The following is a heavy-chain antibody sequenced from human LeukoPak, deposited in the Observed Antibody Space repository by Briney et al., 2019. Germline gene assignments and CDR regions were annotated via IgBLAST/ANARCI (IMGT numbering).Heavy chain of an antibody. CDR2: ITSGGDYI. Sequence: GGSLRLSCAASGFTFNTFNMNWVRQAPGKGLEWVSSITSGGDYIYYADSVKSRFTTSIDNAKNSLSLQLNSLRVEDTAVYYCARGHYDVLAASYKWTPDYWGQGTLVTVSS. CDR1: GFTFNTFN. V-gene: IGHV3-21*01. J-gene: IGHJ4*02. D-gene: IGHD3-9*01. CDR3: ARGHYDVLAASYKWTPDY.